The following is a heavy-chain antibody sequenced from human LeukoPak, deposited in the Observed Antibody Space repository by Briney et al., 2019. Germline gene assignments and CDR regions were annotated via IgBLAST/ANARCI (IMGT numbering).Heavy chain of an antibody. CDR2: ISYDGSNK. D-gene: IGHD3-22*01. J-gene: IGHJ6*02. Sequence: GGSLRLSCAASGFTFSGSAMHWVRQAPGKGLEWVAVISYDGSNKHYADSVKGRFTISRDNSKNTLYLQMNSLRAEDTAVYYCARTLVVVMYYGMDVWGQGTTVTVSS. CDR3: ARTLVVVMYYGMDV. V-gene: IGHV3-30-3*01. CDR1: GFTFSGSA.